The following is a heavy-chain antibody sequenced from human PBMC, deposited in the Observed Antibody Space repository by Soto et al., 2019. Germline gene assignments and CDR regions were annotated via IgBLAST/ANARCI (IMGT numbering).Heavy chain of an antibody. V-gene: IGHV3-48*02. Sequence: EVQLVESGGGLVQPGGSLRLSCAASGFTFSSYSMNWVRQAPGKGLEWVSYISSSSSTIYYADSVKGRFTISRDNAKNSLYLQMNSLRDEDTAVYYCARDVEDTAMAYYYYYYGMDVWGQGTTVTVSS. CDR3: ARDVEDTAMAYYYYYYGMDV. D-gene: IGHD5-18*01. CDR1: GFTFSSYS. J-gene: IGHJ6*02. CDR2: ISSSSSTI.